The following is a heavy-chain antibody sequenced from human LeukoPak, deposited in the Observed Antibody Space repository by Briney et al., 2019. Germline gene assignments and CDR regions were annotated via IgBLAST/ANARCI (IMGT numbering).Heavy chain of an antibody. Sequence: PSETLSLTCTVSGGSISSSSYYWSWIRQPPGKGLEWIGEINHSGSTNYNPSLKSRVTISVDTSKNQFSLKLSSVTAADTAVYYCARIMHLGYCSSTSCYTWFDPWGQGTLVTVSS. CDR3: ARIMHLGYCSSTSCYTWFDP. CDR1: GGSISSSSYY. CDR2: INHSGST. V-gene: IGHV4-39*07. D-gene: IGHD2-2*02. J-gene: IGHJ5*02.